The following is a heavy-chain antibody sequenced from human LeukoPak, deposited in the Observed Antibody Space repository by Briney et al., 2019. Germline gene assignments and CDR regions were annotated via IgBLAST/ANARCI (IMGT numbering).Heavy chain of an antibody. CDR1: GFTFKSYG. J-gene: IGHJ4*02. CDR2: IRYDGSNK. CDR3: ARDYVWGSSESDY. V-gene: IGHV3-30*02. Sequence: GGSLRLSCAASGFTFKSYGMHWVRQAPGKGLEWVAFIRYDGSNKYYADSVKGRFTISRDNSKNTLYLQMNSLRVEDTAIYYCARDYVWGSSESDYWGQGTLVTVSS. D-gene: IGHD7-27*01.